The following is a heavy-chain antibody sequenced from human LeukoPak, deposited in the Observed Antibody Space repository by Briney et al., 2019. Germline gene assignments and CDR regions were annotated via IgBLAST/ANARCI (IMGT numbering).Heavy chain of an antibody. D-gene: IGHD6-13*01. CDR2: MNPNSGNT. J-gene: IGHJ6*03. CDR3: ARGQIAAAGSYYYYYMDV. CDR1: GYTFTSYD. Sequence: ASVKVSCKASGYTFTSYDINWVRQATGQGLEWMGWMNPNSGNTGYAQKFQGRVTITRNISISTAYMELSSLRSEDTAVYYCARGQIAAAGSYYYYYMDVWGKGTTVTVSS. V-gene: IGHV1-8*03.